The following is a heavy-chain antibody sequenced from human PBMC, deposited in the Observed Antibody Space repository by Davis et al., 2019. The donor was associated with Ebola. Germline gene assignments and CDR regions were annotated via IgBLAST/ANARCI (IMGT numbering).Heavy chain of an antibody. CDR1: GGSISSGGYY. CDR3: ARDLSLYGSGSRWFDP. Sequence: SETLSLTCTVSGGSISSGGYYWSWIRQHPGKGLEWIGYIYYSGSTYYNPSLKSRVTISVDTSKNQFSLKLSSVTAADTAVYYCARDLSLYGSGSRWFDPWGQGTLVTVSS. CDR2: IYYSGST. D-gene: IGHD3-10*01. J-gene: IGHJ5*02. V-gene: IGHV4-31*03.